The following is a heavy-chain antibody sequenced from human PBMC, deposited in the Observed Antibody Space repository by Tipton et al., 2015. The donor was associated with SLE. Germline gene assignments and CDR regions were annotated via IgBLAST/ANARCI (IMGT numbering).Heavy chain of an antibody. CDR1: GGSITTNGYY. CDR3: ARSVLIVYDAFDM. Sequence: TLSLTCAVSGGSITTNGYYWPWIRQHPGKGLEWFGYIYHTGTTYYNPSLKSRVTISVDTSKNQFSLTLRSVTAADTAVYYCARSVLIVYDAFDMWGQWTKVSVSA. D-gene: IGHD2/OR15-2a*01. V-gene: IGHV4-31*11. CDR2: IYHTGTT. J-gene: IGHJ3*02.